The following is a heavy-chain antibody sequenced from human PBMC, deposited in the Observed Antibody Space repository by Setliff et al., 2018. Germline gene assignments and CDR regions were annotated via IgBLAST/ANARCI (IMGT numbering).Heavy chain of an antibody. CDR1: GYTFINYG. CDR2: INTHTGNP. J-gene: IGHJ4*02. V-gene: IGHV7-4-1*02. Sequence: ASVKVSCKASGYTFINYGMSWVRQAPGRSLEWMGWINTHTGNPTYAQGSTGRFVFSLDTSVSTAYLQISSLKAEDTAVYYCASQMGTSETYPKWGQGTPVTVSS. CDR3: ASQMGTSETYPK. D-gene: IGHD1-26*01.